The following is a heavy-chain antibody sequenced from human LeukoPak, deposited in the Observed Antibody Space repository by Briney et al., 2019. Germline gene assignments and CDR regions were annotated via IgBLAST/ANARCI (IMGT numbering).Heavy chain of an antibody. Sequence: SGTLSLTCTVSGGSISSGSYYWSWIRQPAGKGLEWIGRIYTSGSTNYNPSLKSRVTISVDTSKNQFSLKLSSVTAADTAVYYCARGPEPDPMYSGSYLHAFDIWGQGTMVTVSS. CDR2: IYTSGST. CDR3: ARGPEPDPMYSGSYLHAFDI. D-gene: IGHD1-26*01. V-gene: IGHV4-61*02. CDR1: GGSISSGSYY. J-gene: IGHJ3*02.